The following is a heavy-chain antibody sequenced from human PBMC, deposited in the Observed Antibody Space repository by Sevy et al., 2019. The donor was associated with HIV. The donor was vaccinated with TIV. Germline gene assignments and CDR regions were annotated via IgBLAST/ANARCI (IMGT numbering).Heavy chain of an antibody. D-gene: IGHD5-12*01. CDR3: AIPRGYSGYDLGSYYYYMDV. Sequence: ASVKVSCKASGYTFTSYDINWVRQATGQGLEWMGWMNPNSGNTGYAQKFQGRVTMTRNTSISKAYMELSSLRSEDTAVYYCAIPRGYSGYDLGSYYYYMDVWGKGTTVTVSS. CDR2: MNPNSGNT. CDR1: GYTFTSYD. V-gene: IGHV1-8*01. J-gene: IGHJ6*03.